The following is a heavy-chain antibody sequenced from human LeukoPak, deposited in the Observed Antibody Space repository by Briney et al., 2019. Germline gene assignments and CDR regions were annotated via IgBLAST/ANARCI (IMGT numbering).Heavy chain of an antibody. CDR2: INPSGGST. J-gene: IGHJ4*02. V-gene: IGHV1-46*01. Sequence: GASVKVSCKASGYTFTSYYMHWVRQAPGQGLEWMGIINPSGGSTSYAQKFHGRVTMTTETYTSTVYMKLSSLRPEDPSGEDSARVGTXXIXIDYWGQGPLVTVSS. CDR1: GYTFTSYY. CDR3: ARVGTXXIXIDY.